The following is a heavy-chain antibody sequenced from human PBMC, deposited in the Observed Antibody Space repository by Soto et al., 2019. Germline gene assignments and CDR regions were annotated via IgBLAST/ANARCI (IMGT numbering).Heavy chain of an antibody. Sequence: TSETLSLTCTVSGGSISSSYYWSWIRQPPGKGLELIGYIYYSGSTKYNPSLKSRVTISIDTSKNQFSLKLSSVTAADTAVYYCARGGYGMDVWGQGTTVTVSS. J-gene: IGHJ6*02. CDR1: GGSISSSYY. CDR2: IYYSGST. CDR3: ARGGYGMDV. V-gene: IGHV4-59*01.